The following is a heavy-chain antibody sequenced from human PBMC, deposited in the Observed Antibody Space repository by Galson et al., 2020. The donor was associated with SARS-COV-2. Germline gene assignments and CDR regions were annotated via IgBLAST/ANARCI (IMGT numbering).Heavy chain of an antibody. V-gene: IGHV3-33*01. D-gene: IGHD2-8*02. CDR3: ATPRTDRGGHLQH. CDR1: GFTFTTYG. Sequence: GGSLRLSCAASGFTFTTYGMHWVRQAPGKGLEWVAVIWYDGSVKYYADSVKGRFIISRDNSMNTLYLQMNNLRAEDTAVYYCATPRTDRGGHLQHWGQGTLVTVSS. CDR2: IWYDGSVK. J-gene: IGHJ1*01.